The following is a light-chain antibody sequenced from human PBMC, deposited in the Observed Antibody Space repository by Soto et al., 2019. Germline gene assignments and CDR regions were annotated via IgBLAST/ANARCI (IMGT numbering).Light chain of an antibody. CDR1: SSDVGDYKY. CDR3: CSYAGSYSYV. V-gene: IGLV2-11*01. CDR2: DIS. Sequence: QSALTQPRSVSGSPGQSVTISCTGTSSDVGDYKYVSWYRQDPGKAPKIIIYDISERPSGVPDRFSGSKSGNTASLTISGLQAEDESDYYCCSYAGSYSYVSGTGTKVTVL. J-gene: IGLJ1*01.